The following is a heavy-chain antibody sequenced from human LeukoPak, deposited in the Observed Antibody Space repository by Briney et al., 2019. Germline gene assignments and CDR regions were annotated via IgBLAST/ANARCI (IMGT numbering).Heavy chain of an antibody. J-gene: IGHJ4*02. CDR1: GFTFESYS. D-gene: IGHD2-8*01. CDR3: AKELMDY. V-gene: IGHV3-48*01. CDR2: ISSSTNI. Sequence: GGSLRLSCVVSGFTFESYSMNWVRQAPGKGLEWVTYISSSTNIYYADSVKGRFTLSRDNAKNSVFLQMNSLRAEDTAMYYCAKELMDYWGQGTLVTVSS.